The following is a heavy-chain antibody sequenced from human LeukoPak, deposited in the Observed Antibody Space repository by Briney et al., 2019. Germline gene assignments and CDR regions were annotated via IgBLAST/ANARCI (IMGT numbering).Heavy chain of an antibody. CDR2: ISGSGDDT. CDR1: GFTFSNYG. V-gene: IGHV3-23*01. D-gene: IGHD2-15*01. J-gene: IGHJ4*02. Sequence: GGSLSLSCGASGFTFSNYGMSWVRQAPGKGLEWVSGISGSGDDTAHADSVKGRFTISRDNSKNTLYLQMNNLRAEDTAVYYCAKRGSTAYSTPHFDFWGQGALVTVSS. CDR3: AKRGSTAYSTPHFDF.